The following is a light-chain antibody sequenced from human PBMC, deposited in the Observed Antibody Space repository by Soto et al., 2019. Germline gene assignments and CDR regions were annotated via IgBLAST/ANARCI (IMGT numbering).Light chain of an antibody. Sequence: EIVLPQSPATLSLSPGERATLSCRASQSVSSYLAWYQQKPGQAPRLLIYDASNRATGIPARFSGSGSGTDFTLTISSLEPEDFAVYYCQQRSNWRALYTFGQGTKLEIK. J-gene: IGKJ2*01. CDR1: QSVSSY. CDR2: DAS. CDR3: QQRSNWRALYT. V-gene: IGKV3-11*01.